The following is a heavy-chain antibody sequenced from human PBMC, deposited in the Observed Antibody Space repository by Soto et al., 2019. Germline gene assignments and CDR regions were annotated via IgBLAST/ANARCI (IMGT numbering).Heavy chain of an antibody. Sequence: VQLVQSGPEVRKPGASVKVSCKASGYTFSSYGVTWVRQAPGQGLEWMGWISAYSGGTKSAQKYQDRVTMTTDTATNTAYMELRSLRSDDTAVYYCARERYYDVLTGPDSWGQGTLVTVSS. D-gene: IGHD3-9*01. J-gene: IGHJ5*01. CDR1: GYTFSSYG. CDR2: ISAYSGGT. CDR3: ARERYYDVLTGPDS. V-gene: IGHV1-18*01.